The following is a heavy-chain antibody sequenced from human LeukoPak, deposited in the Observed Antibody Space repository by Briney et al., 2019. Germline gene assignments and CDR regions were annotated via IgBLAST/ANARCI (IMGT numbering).Heavy chain of an antibody. J-gene: IGHJ4*02. V-gene: IGHV3-15*01. CDR1: GFTFSNAW. CDR3: ATDHYESSENY. CDR2: IKSKTEGETT. D-gene: IGHD3-22*01. Sequence: GGSLRLSCAASGFTFSNAWMNWVRQAPGKGLEWIGRIKSKTEGETTDYAAPVRGRFTISRDDSKNTLYMQMNSLETEDTAVYYCATDHYESSENYWGQGTLVTVSS.